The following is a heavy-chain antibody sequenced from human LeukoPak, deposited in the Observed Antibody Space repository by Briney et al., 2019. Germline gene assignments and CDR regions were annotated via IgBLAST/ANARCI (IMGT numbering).Heavy chain of an antibody. CDR2: ISGSGGNT. D-gene: IGHD1-26*01. CDR1: GFTLRSYA. Sequence: GGSLRLSCAASGFTLRSYAMSWVRQAPGKGLEWVSAISGSGGNTYYADSVKGRFTISRDNSKNTLYLQMNSLRAEDTAVYYCARDGKEAGGFDIWGQGTMVTVSS. V-gene: IGHV3-23*01. CDR3: ARDGKEAGGFDI. J-gene: IGHJ3*02.